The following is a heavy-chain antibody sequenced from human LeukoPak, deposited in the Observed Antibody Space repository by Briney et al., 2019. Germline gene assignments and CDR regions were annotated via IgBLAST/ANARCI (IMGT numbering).Heavy chain of an antibody. D-gene: IGHD6-13*01. V-gene: IGHV6-1*01. Sequence: PSQTLSLTCALSGDSVSSNSAAWNWIRQSPSRGLEWLGRTYYRSKWYNDYAVSVKSRITINPDTSKNQFSLQLNSVTPEDTAVYYCARGPEGRSSWYGRGWFDPWGQGTLVTVSS. CDR3: ARGPEGRSSWYGRGWFDP. J-gene: IGHJ5*02. CDR1: GDSVSSNSAA. CDR2: TYYRSKWYN.